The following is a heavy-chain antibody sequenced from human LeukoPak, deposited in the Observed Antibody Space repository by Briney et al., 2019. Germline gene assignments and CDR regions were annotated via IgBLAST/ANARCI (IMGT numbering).Heavy chain of an antibody. J-gene: IGHJ5*02. CDR2: IYHSGST. CDR3: AKTVVRGVIIRGNWFDP. D-gene: IGHD3-10*01. V-gene: IGHV4-4*02. CDR1: GGSISSSNW. Sequence: SGTLSLTCAVSGGSISSSNWWSWVRQPPGKGXXXXGEIYHSGSTNYNPSLKSRVTISVDKSKNQFSLKLSSVTAADTALYYCAKTVVRGVIIRGNWFDPWGQGTLVTVSS.